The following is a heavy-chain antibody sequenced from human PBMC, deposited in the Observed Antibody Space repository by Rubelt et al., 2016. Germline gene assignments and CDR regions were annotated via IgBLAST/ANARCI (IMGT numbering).Heavy chain of an antibody. J-gene: IGHJ4*02. CDR2: IGPTTDYI. CDR1: GFTFSSYS. CDR3: ARDLLF. V-gene: IGHV3-21*01. D-gene: IGHD2-15*01. Sequence: VQLVESGGGVVQPGRSLRLSCAAAGFTFSSYSMNWVRQAPGEGLEWVASIGPTTDYIYDADSVKGRFTISRDNAKNSLYLQMNSLRAEDTAVYYCARDLLFGGQGTLVTVSS.